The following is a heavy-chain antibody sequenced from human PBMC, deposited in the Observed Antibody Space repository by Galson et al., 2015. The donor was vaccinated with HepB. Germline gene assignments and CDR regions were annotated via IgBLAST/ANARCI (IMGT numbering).Heavy chain of an antibody. V-gene: IGHV5-10-1*01. D-gene: IGHD6-19*01. CDR3: ARQAIGYSSRGDGFDL. Sequence: QSGAEVKRPGESLRISCQGSGYNFTNYWVTWMRQMPGEGLEWMGKIDPVDSYTNYSPSFQGHVTISTDKSISTAYLRWSSLKASDTAMYYCARQAIGYSSRGDGFDLWGQGTLVTLSS. CDR1: GYNFTNYW. J-gene: IGHJ3*01. CDR2: IDPVDSYT.